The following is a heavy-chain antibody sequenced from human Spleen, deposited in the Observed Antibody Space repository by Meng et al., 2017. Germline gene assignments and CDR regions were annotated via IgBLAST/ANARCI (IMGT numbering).Heavy chain of an antibody. CDR1: GGSVNSANYY. CDR3: ARDRTWNDVGYFDY. V-gene: IGHV4-61*01. Sequence: SETLSLTCTVSGGSVNSANYYWSWIRQSPGKGLEWIAYIYYNGNTNYNPSLKSRVTTSVDTSKNQFSLKLSSVTAADTAVYYCARDRTWNDVGYFDYWGQGTLVTVSS. D-gene: IGHD1-1*01. J-gene: IGHJ4*02. CDR2: IYYNGNT.